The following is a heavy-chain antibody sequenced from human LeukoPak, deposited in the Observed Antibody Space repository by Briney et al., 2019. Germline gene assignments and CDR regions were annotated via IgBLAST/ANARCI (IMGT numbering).Heavy chain of an antibody. V-gene: IGHV3-74*01. D-gene: IGHD5-24*01. Sequence: GGSLRLSCTASGFTFSGYWMHWVRQAPGKGLVWVSRINSDGGSTSYADSVKGRLTISRDNAKNTLYLQMNSLRAEDTAVYYCARRIQGMAPYYFDYWGQGTLVTVSS. CDR1: GFTFSGYW. CDR3: ARRIQGMAPYYFDY. J-gene: IGHJ4*02. CDR2: INSDGGST.